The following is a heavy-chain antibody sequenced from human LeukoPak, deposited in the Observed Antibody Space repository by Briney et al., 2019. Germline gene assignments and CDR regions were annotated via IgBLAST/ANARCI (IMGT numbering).Heavy chain of an antibody. CDR2: ISYDGSNK. CDR1: GFTFSSYA. D-gene: IGHD6-19*01. CDR3: ATSGWNNWFDP. V-gene: IGHV3-30-3*01. Sequence: GGSLRLSCAASGFTFSSYAMHWVRQAPGKGLEWVAVISYDGSNKYYADSVKGRFTISRDNAKNTLYLQMNSLRAEDTAVFYCATSGWNNWFDPWGQGTLVTVSS. J-gene: IGHJ5*02.